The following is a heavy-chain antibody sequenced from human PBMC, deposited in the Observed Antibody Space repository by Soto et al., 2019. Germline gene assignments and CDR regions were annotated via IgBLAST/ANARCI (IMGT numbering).Heavy chain of an antibody. D-gene: IGHD3-9*01. J-gene: IGHJ5*02. CDR3: ASAGYQPNYTWFDP. V-gene: IGHV4-31*03. Sequence: QVQLQESGPGLVKPSQTLSLTCTVSGASISSGLYYWSWIRQHPGKGLEWIGYIYYTGSTYYNPSLKSRVTLSVDTSKNRFSLRLSSVTAADTAIYYCASAGYQPNYTWFDPWGHGTLVIVSS. CDR2: IYYTGST. CDR1: GASISSGLYY.